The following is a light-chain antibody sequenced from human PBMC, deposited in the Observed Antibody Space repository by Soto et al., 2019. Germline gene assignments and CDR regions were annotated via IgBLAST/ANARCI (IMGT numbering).Light chain of an antibody. V-gene: IGKV1-39*01. CDR1: QSISSY. J-gene: IGKJ4*01. CDR2: AAS. Sequence: DIQMTQSPSSLSASVGDRVTITCRASQSISSYLNWYQQKPGKAPKLLIYAASSLQSGVPSRFSGSGSGTDFILTISSLQPEDFATYYCQQSYSTPPTFGGGTKV. CDR3: QQSYSTPPT.